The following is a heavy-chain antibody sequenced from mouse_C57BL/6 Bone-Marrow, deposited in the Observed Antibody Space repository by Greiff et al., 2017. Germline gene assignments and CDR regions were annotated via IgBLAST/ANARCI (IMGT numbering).Heavy chain of an antibody. D-gene: IGHD2-1*01. Sequence: VKLEESGGGLVQPGGSLKLSCAASGFTFSDYYMYWVRQTPEKRLEWVAYISNGGGSTYYPDTVKGRVTISRDNAKNTLYLQMSRLKSEDTAMYYCARLGVYGNYLYAMDYWGQGTSVTVSS. CDR3: ARLGVYGNYLYAMDY. J-gene: IGHJ4*01. V-gene: IGHV5-12*01. CDR1: GFTFSDYY. CDR2: ISNGGGST.